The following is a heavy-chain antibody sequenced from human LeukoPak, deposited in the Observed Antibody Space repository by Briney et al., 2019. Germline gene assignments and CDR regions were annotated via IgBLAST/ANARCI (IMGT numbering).Heavy chain of an antibody. CDR2: IYYSGST. J-gene: IGHJ4*02. CDR1: GGSISSSSYY. CDR3: ARHVKDIVLMVSYYFDY. Sequence: SATLSLTCTVSGGSISSSSYYWGWIPQPPGKGLEWIGSIYYSGSTYYNPSLKSRVTTSVDTSKNQFSLKLSSVTAADTAVYYCARHVKDIVLMVSYYFDYWGQGTLVTVSS. D-gene: IGHD2-8*01. V-gene: IGHV4-39*01.